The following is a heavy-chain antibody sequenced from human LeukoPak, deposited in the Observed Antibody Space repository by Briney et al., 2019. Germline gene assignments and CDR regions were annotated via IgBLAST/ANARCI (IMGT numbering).Heavy chain of an antibody. CDR2: ISFDGAST. Sequence: GGSLRLSCAASGSIFSVSVIHWVRQSSGKGLEWAAGISFDGASTHYADSVKGRFTVSRDNAKNSVYLQMNGLKAEDTAVYHCVGGPGWVFDLWGRGTLVTVSS. J-gene: IGHJ2*01. D-gene: IGHD6-19*01. CDR3: VGGPGWVFDL. CDR1: GSIFSVSV. V-gene: IGHV3-30*04.